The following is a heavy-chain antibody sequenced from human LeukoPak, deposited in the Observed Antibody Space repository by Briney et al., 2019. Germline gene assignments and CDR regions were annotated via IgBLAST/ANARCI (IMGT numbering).Heavy chain of an antibody. CDR3: AKDSVSFNGIYDPFDI. J-gene: IGHJ3*02. V-gene: IGHV3-23*01. CDR2: ISGSGDT. D-gene: IGHD5-12*01. Sequence: GGSLRLSCAASGFTFSSYGMSWVRQAPGKGLEWVSAISGSGDTYYADSVKGRFTISRDNSKNTLYLQMNSLRAEDTAVYYCAKDSVSFNGIYDPFDIWGQGTMVTVSS. CDR1: GFTFSSYG.